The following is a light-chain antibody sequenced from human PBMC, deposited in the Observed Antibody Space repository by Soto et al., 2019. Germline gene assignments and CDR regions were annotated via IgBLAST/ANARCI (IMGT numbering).Light chain of an antibody. V-gene: IGKV1-39*01. J-gene: IGKJ2*01. CDR3: QQSYSTPHT. Sequence: DIPMTQSPSSLSASVGDRVTITCRASQSSSSYLNWYQQKPGKAPKLLIYAASSLPSGVPSRFSGSGSGTDFTLTISSLQPEDFATYYCQQSYSTPHTFGQGTKLEIK. CDR1: QSSSSY. CDR2: AAS.